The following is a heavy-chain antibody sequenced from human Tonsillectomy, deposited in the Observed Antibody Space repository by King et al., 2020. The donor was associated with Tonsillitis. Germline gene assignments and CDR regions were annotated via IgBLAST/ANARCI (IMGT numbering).Heavy chain of an antibody. Sequence: VQLVESGGGLVQPGRFLRLSCAASGFTFDDYAMHWVRQVPGKGLEWVSRISWNSGTIDYADSVKGRFTISRDNAKNSLYLQMNSLRAEYTALYYCAKEDSSGYYSLDYWGQGTLVTVSS. V-gene: IGHV3-9*01. D-gene: IGHD3-22*01. CDR2: ISWNSGTI. J-gene: IGHJ4*02. CDR1: GFTFDDYA. CDR3: AKEDSSGYYSLDY.